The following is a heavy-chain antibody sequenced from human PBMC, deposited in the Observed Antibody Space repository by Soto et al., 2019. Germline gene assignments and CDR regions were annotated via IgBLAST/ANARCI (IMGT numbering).Heavy chain of an antibody. Sequence: PGGSLRLSCAASGFTFSSYSMNLIRQAPGKGLEWVSYISSSSSTIYYADSVKGRFTISRDNAKNSLYLQMNSLRAEDTAVYYCARAGGVDYYDSSGYPYYYYGMDVWGQGTTVTVSS. J-gene: IGHJ6*02. V-gene: IGHV3-48*01. CDR2: ISSSSSTI. CDR3: ARAGGVDYYDSSGYPYYYYGMDV. D-gene: IGHD3-22*01. CDR1: GFTFSSYS.